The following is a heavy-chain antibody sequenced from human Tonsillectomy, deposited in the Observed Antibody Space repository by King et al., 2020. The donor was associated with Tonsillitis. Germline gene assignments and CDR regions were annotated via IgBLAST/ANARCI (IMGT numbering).Heavy chain of an antibody. D-gene: IGHD2-2*01. CDR1: GFTFSSYT. J-gene: IGHJ4*02. V-gene: IGHV3-30*01. Sequence: VQLVESGGGVVQPGRSLRLSCAASGFTFSSYTFHWVRQAPGKGLEWVAVISYDGSNQYYADSVKGRFTISRDNSKNTLSLQMNSLRAEDTAVYYCATARVTSWPYYFDYWGQGTLVTVSS. CDR2: ISYDGSNQ. CDR3: ATARVTSWPYYFDY.